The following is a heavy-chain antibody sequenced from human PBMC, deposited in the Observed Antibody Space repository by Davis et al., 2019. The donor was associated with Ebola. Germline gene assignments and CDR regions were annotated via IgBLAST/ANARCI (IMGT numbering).Heavy chain of an antibody. V-gene: IGHV4-59*01. J-gene: IGHJ4*02. CDR1: GGSISRYY. CDR3: ARGDTPGPMGY. CDR2: IYYSGST. Sequence: PSETLSLTCTVSGGSISRYYWSWIRQPPGKGLEWIGYIYYSGSTNYNPSLKSRVTISVDTSKNQFSLKLSSVTAADTAVYYCARGDTPGPMGYWGQGTLVTVSS. D-gene: IGHD2-2*02.